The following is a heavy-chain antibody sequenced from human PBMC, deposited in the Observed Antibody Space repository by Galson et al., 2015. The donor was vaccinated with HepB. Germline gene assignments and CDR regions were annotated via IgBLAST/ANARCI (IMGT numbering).Heavy chain of an antibody. Sequence: SLRLSCAASGFTFSSYAMSWVRQAPGKGLEWVSTVSGGGDSTDYADSVKGRFTIARDNSKNTLYLQMNSLRAEDTAVYYCAKDAVNIAVAGDYLEYWGQGTLVTVSS. CDR3: AKDAVNIAVAGDYLEY. J-gene: IGHJ4*02. D-gene: IGHD6-19*01. CDR2: VSGGGDST. CDR1: GFTFSSYA. V-gene: IGHV3-23*01.